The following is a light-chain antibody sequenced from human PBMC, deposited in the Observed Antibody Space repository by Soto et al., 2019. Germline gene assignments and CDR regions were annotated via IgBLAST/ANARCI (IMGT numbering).Light chain of an antibody. CDR3: QQHANWPLT. J-gene: IGKJ4*01. V-gene: IGKV3-11*01. CDR2: EAS. CDR1: QSVGNN. Sequence: EIVLTQSPATLSLSPGARAPLSCRASQSVGNNLAWYQQKPGQAPGLLIYEASTRATGIPARFSGSGSGTDFTLTISSLEPEDFAVYYCQQHANWPLTFGGGTKVDIK.